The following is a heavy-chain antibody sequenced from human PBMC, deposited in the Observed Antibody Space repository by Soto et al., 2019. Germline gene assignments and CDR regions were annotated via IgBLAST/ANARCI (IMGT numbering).Heavy chain of an antibody. CDR3: ARDPLRVLEWLTTYYYRMDV. D-gene: IGHD3-3*01. Sequence: ASVKVSCKASGYTFTSYYMPWVRQAPVQGLEWMGIINPSGGSTSYAQKFQGRVTMTRDTSTSTVYMELSSMRSEDTAVYYCARDPLRVLEWLTTYYYRMDVWGPGTTVTVSS. CDR1: GYTFTSYY. V-gene: IGHV1-46*01. CDR2: INPSGGST. J-gene: IGHJ6*02.